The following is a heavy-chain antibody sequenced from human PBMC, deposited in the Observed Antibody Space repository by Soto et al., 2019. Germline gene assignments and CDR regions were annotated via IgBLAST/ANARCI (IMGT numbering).Heavy chain of an antibody. J-gene: IGHJ4*02. CDR1: GGSISSGGYY. V-gene: IGHV4-31*03. CDR3: ARDRVGARYYFDY. Sequence: QVQLQESGPGLVKPSQTLSLTCTVSGGSISSGGYYWSWVRQHPGKGLEWIGYIYYSGSTYYNPSLKSRVTISVDTSKNQFSLKLSSVTAADTAVYYCARDRVGARYYFDYWGQGTLVTVSS. CDR2: IYYSGST.